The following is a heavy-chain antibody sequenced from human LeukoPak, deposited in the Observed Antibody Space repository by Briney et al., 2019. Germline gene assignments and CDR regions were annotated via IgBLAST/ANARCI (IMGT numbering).Heavy chain of an antibody. CDR1: GFSVSDYY. CDR3: ARERTPKPYYGSGSYDRYYDH. D-gene: IGHD3-10*01. J-gene: IGHJ4*02. Sequence: KPGRSLRLSCAASGFSVSDYYMNWIRQSPGKGLEWISFISSSGSTIFYADSVKGRFTISRDTTKNTLSVQMNSLRADDTAVYYCARERTPKPYYGSGSYDRYYDHWGQGTLVTVSS. CDR2: ISSSGSTI. V-gene: IGHV3-11*04.